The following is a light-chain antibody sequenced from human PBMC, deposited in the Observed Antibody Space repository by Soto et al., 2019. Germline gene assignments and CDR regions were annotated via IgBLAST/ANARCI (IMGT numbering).Light chain of an antibody. CDR1: SSDVGGYSY. CDR3: TSFRSGNSRP. V-gene: IGLV2-14*03. Sequence: QSVLTQPASVSGSPGQSITISCSGTSSDVGGYSYVSWYQQHPGKAPKLMIFDVSNRPSGVSNRFSGSKSGNTASLTISSLQAEDEGDYYCTSFRSGNSRPFGGGTKLTVL. CDR2: DVS. J-gene: IGLJ2*01.